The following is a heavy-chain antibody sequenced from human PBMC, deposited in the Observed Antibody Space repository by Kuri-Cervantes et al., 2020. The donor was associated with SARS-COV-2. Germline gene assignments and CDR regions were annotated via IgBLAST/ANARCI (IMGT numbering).Heavy chain of an antibody. CDR3: ARLHGWGFYYYMDV. Sequence: SETLSLTCAVSGYSISSGYYWGWTRQPPGKGLGWIGSIYHSGRTYYNPSLKSRVTISVDTSKNQFSLKLSSVTAADTAVYYCARLHGWGFYYYMDVWGKGTTVTVSS. J-gene: IGHJ6*03. CDR2: IYHSGRT. V-gene: IGHV4-38-2*01. CDR1: GYSISSGYY. D-gene: IGHD1-26*01.